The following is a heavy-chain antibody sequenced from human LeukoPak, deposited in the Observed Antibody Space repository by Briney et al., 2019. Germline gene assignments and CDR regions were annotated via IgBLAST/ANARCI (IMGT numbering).Heavy chain of an antibody. J-gene: IGHJ4*02. CDR1: GFTFEDYA. D-gene: IGHD2-15*01. Sequence: GGSLRLSCAAYGFTFEDYAMHWVRQAPGKGLEWVSGISWNSGSIGYADSVKGRFTISRDNAKNSLYLQMNSLRAEDTAVYYYARDSIHKCSGGSCYRHFFDYWGQGTLVTVSP. CDR3: ARDSIHKCSGGSCYRHFFDY. CDR2: ISWNSGSI. V-gene: IGHV3-9*01.